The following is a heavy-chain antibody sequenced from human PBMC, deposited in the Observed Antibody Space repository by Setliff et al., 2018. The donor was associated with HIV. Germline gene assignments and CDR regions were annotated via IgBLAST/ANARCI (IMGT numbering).Heavy chain of an antibody. V-gene: IGHV1-69*13. CDR1: GGAFNTYA. D-gene: IGHD2-8*01. CDR2: IIPIFNIA. Sequence: SVKVSCKASGGAFNTYAMNWVRQAPGQGLEWMGHIIPIFNIANYAQKFQDRITITADESTSTAYMELSSLRSEDTAVYYCASPHGYCPDGSCSLVGAFDFWGQGTMVTVSS. CDR3: ASPHGYCPDGSCSLVGAFDF. J-gene: IGHJ3*01.